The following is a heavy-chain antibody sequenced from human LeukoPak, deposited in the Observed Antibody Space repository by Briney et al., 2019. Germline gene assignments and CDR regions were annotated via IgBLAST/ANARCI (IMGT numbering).Heavy chain of an antibody. J-gene: IGHJ4*02. CDR3: VREGESGIFYFDY. D-gene: IGHD2-15*01. V-gene: IGHV3-48*03. Sequence: PGRSLRLSCAASGFSFSNYEMNWVRQAPGKGLEWVSYISGNGATRYYADSEKGRFTISRDNAKNSLYLQMNSLRAEDTATYYCVREGESGIFYFDYWGQGTLVTVSS. CDR1: GFSFSNYE. CDR2: ISGNGATR.